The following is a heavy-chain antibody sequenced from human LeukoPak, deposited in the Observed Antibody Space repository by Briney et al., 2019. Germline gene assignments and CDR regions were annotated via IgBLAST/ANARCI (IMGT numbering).Heavy chain of an antibody. J-gene: IGHJ4*02. D-gene: IGHD2-2*01. CDR1: GGSMSSRIW. CDR3: ASLVVPAAMFDY. V-gene: IGHV4-4*02. CDR2: IYHSGST. Sequence: SETLSLTCAVCGGSMSSRIWWSWVRQPPGKGLEWIGEIYHSGSTNYNPSLKSRVTISVDKSKNQFSLRLSSVTAADTAVYYCASLVVPAAMFDYWGQGTLVTVSS.